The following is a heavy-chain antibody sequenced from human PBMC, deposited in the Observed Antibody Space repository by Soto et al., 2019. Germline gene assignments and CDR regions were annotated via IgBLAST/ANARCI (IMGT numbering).Heavy chain of an antibody. CDR3: ARHCRYIYGEVNYYYYGLDG. V-gene: IGHV5-51*01. Sequence: GGYLKISCKGSGYSFTSYWIGWVRQMPGKGLEWMGIIYPGDSDTRYSPSFQGQVTISADKSISTAYLQWSSLKASDTAMYYCARHCRYIYGEVNYYYYGLDGWGQATTVTVAS. J-gene: IGHJ6*02. D-gene: IGHD5-18*01. CDR1: GYSFTSYW. CDR2: IYPGDSDT.